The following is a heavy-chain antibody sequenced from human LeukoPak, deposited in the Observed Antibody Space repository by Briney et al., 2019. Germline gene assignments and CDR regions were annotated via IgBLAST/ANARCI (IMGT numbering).Heavy chain of an antibody. D-gene: IGHD6-6*01. J-gene: IGHJ4*02. CDR2: ISSSGSYR. Sequence: PGGSLRLSCAASGFTFSSYSMSWVRQAPGKGLEWVSSISSSGSYRYYADSVKGRFTISRDNAKNSLYLQMNSLRAEDTAVYYCAREDSSSSGDYWGQGTLVTVSS. CDR3: AREDSSSSGDY. V-gene: IGHV3-21*01. CDR1: GFTFSSYS.